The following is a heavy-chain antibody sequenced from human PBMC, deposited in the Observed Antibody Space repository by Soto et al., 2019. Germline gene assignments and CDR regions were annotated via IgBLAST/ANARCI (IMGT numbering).Heavy chain of an antibody. D-gene: IGHD2-2*01. J-gene: IGHJ6*02. V-gene: IGHV3-48*01. CDR3: AKSLSTAVNYGLDV. CDR1: GFTFSIYS. CDR2: IGGARSSTI. Sequence: PGGSLRLSCAASGFTFSIYSMNWVRQAPGKGLEWVSQIGGARSSTIYYADSVKGRFTISRDNAKNSLFLHMNSLGAEDTAVYYCAKSLSTAVNYGLDVWGQGTSVTVSS.